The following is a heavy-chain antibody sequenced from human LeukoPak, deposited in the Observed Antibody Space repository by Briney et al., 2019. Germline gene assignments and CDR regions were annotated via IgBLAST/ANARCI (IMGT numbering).Heavy chain of an antibody. V-gene: IGHV1-69*13. J-gene: IGHJ4*02. CDR2: IIPIFGTA. CDR3: ARDRDEYYFDY. D-gene: IGHD5-24*01. CDR1: GGTFSSYA. Sequence: GASVKVSCKASGGTFSSYAISWVRQAPGQGLEWMGGIIPIFGTANYAQKFQGRVTITADESTSTAYMELSSLRSEDTAVHYCARDRDEYYFDYWGQGTLVTVSS.